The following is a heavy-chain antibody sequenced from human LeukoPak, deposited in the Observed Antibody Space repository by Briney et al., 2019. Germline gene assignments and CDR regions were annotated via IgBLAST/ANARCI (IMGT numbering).Heavy chain of an antibody. CDR2: ITGGGVP. J-gene: IGHJ5*02. V-gene: IGHV3-23*01. D-gene: IGHD2-8*02. CDR3: AKGKATGAVDWFDP. Sequence: GGSLRLSCAASGFTFRNFCMMWVRQAPGKELEWVSSITGGGVPYYVDSVKGRFTVSRDNSKNTLYLQINSLTAEDTAFYYCAKGKATGAVDWFDPWGQGTLVTVSS. CDR1: GFTFRNFC.